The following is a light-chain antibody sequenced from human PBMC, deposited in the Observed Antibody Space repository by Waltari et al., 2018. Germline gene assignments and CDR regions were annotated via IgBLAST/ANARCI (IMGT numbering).Light chain of an antibody. Sequence: QSALTHPASVPGPPGQSVPLSCTGTRSDVGGYNFVPWYQQHPGKAPKLMIYDVSNRPSGVANRFSGSKSGNTASLTISGLQPEDEADYYCNSFTSSSTVVFGGGTKLTVL. CDR1: RSDVGGYNF. V-gene: IGLV2-14*03. J-gene: IGLJ3*02. CDR2: DVS. CDR3: NSFTSSSTVV.